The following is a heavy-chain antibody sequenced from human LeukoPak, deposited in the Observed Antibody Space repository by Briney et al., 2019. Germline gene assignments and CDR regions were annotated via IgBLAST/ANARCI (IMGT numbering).Heavy chain of an antibody. CDR3: ARDKAQDSVYYGMDV. CDR2: ISSGSNYI. D-gene: IGHD6-6*01. Sequence: GGSLRLSCPASGFTFSSYSMVWVRQAPGKGLEWVSSISSGSNYIYYADSVKGRFTISRDNARTSLYLQMNSLRAEDTAVYYCARDKAQDSVYYGMDVWGQGTTVTVSS. CDR1: GFTFSSYS. J-gene: IGHJ6*02. V-gene: IGHV3-21*06.